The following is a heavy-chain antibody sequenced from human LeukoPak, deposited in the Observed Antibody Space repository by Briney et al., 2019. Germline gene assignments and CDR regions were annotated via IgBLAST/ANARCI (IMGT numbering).Heavy chain of an antibody. J-gene: IGHJ4*02. CDR2: IYFSGST. D-gene: IGHD3-3*01. CDR3: ARSYDTNFDY. Sequence: SETLSLTCTVSGGSIRSYYWSWIRQPPRKGLEWIGYIYFSGSTSYNPSLKSRVTISVDRSKNQFSLKLSSVAAADTAVYYCARSYDTNFDYWGQGTQVTVSS. V-gene: IGHV4-59*01. CDR1: GGSIRSYY.